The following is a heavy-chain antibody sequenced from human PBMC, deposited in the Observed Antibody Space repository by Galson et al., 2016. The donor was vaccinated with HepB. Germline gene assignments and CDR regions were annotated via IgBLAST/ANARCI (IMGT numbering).Heavy chain of an antibody. V-gene: IGHV4-34*01. CDR1: GGSFSDYY. CDR2: INHIGST. CDR3: ARGNQWLKYYYYGMDV. J-gene: IGHJ6*02. D-gene: IGHD6-19*01. Sequence: ETLSLTCDVYGGSFSDYYWSWIRQPPGKGLEWIGEINHIGSTNYNPSLKSRVTISIDTSKNQFSLKLSSVTAADTAVYYCARGNQWLKYYYYGMDVWGQGTTVTVSS.